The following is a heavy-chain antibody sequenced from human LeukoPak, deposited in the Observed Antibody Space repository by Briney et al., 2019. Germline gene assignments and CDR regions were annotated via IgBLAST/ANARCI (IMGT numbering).Heavy chain of an antibody. J-gene: IGHJ5*02. Sequence: SVKVSCKASGGTFSSYAMSWVRQAPGQGLEWMGVIIPIFGTANYAQKFQGRVTITADESTSTAYMELSSLRSEDTAVYYCARGVDAGYSYGLNWFDPWGQGTLVTVSS. D-gene: IGHD5-18*01. CDR3: ARGVDAGYSYGLNWFDP. CDR2: IIPIFGTA. CDR1: GGTFSSYA. V-gene: IGHV1-69*13.